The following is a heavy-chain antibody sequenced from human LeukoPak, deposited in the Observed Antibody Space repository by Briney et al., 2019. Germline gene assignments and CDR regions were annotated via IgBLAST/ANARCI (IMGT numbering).Heavy chain of an antibody. Sequence: GGSLRLSRAASGFTFSSYALSWVRQAPGKGLEWVSAISGSGCSTYYADSVKGRFTISRDNSKNTLYLQMNSLRAEDTAVYYCAKDPPRGTIFGRGPYNWFDPWGQGTLVTVSS. J-gene: IGHJ5*02. V-gene: IGHV3-23*01. CDR1: GFTFSSYA. CDR3: AKDPPRGTIFGRGPYNWFDP. D-gene: IGHD3-3*01. CDR2: ISGSGCST.